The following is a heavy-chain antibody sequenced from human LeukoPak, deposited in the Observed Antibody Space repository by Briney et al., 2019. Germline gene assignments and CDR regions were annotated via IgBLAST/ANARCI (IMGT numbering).Heavy chain of an antibody. J-gene: IGHJ4*02. CDR1: GFTFSSYS. D-gene: IGHD6-13*01. CDR3: AKGPSSSLSDYFDY. Sequence: TGGSLRLSCAASGFTFSSYSMNWVSQAPGKGLEWVSAISGSGGSTYYADSVKGRFTISRDNSKNTLYLQMNSLRAEDTAVYYCAKGPSSSLSDYFDYWGQGTLVTVSS. V-gene: IGHV3-23*01. CDR2: ISGSGGST.